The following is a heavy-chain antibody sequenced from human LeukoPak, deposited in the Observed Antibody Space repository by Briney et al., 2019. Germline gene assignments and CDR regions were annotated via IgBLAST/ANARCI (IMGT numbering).Heavy chain of an antibody. V-gene: IGHV4-39*01. CDR3: ARRYHYDSSGYYPFDY. CDR2: INYSGST. J-gene: IGHJ4*02. Sequence: PSETLSLTCTVSGASISSSSYYWGWIRQPPGKGLEWIGSINYSGSTYYNPSLKSRFTISVDTSKNRFSLKLSSVTAADTAVYYCARRYHYDSSGYYPFDYWGQGTLVTVSS. D-gene: IGHD3-22*01. CDR1: GASISSSSYY.